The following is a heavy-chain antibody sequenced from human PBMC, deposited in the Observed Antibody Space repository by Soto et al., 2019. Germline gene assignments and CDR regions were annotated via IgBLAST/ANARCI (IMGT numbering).Heavy chain of an antibody. Sequence: ASVKISCKASGYTFTSYAMHWVRQAPGQGLEWMGIINPSGGSTSYAQKFQGRVTMTRDTSTSTVYMELSSLRSEDTAVYYCAREGEGAVALDYWGQGTLVTVSS. V-gene: IGHV1-46*01. D-gene: IGHD6-19*01. CDR1: GYTFTSYA. CDR2: INPSGGST. J-gene: IGHJ4*02. CDR3: AREGEGAVALDY.